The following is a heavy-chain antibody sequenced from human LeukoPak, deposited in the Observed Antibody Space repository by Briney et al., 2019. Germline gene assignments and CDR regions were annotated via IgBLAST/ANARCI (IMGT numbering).Heavy chain of an antibody. V-gene: IGHV3-33*01. CDR2: IWYDGSNK. CDR3: ARQGVGYYYDSSGRSDAFDI. CDR1: GFTFSSYG. J-gene: IGHJ3*02. D-gene: IGHD3-22*01. Sequence: GGSLRLSCAASGFTFSSYGMHWVRQAPGKGLEWVAVIWYDGSNKYYADSVKGRFTISRDNSKNTLYLQMNCLRAEDTAVYYCARQGVGYYYDSSGRSDAFDIWGQGTMVTVSS.